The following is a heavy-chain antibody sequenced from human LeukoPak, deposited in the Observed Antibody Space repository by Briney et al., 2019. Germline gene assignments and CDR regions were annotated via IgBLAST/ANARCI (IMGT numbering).Heavy chain of an antibody. CDR2: IIPILGIA. J-gene: IGHJ4*02. Sequence: SVKVSCKASGGTFSSYAISWVRQAPGQGLEWMGRIIPILGIANYAQKFQGRVTITADKSTSTAYMELSSLRSEDTAVYYCARGLKLYGRWVGYWGQGTLVTVSS. CDR3: ARGLKLYGRWVGY. V-gene: IGHV1-69*04. CDR1: GGTFSSYA. D-gene: IGHD1-26*01.